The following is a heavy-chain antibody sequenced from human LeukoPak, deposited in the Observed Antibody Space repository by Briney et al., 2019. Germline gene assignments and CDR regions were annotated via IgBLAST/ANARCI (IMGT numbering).Heavy chain of an antibody. CDR2: INPNSGGT. V-gene: IGHV1-2*02. CDR3: ARRYGLGPYGMDV. J-gene: IGHJ6*02. CDR1: GYTFTCYY. Sequence: GPSVTVSYKASGYTFTCYYMHWVRQAPGQGPEWMGWINPNSGGTNYAQKFQGRVTMTRDTSISTAYMELSRLRSDDTAVYYCARRYGLGPYGMDVWGQGTTVTVSS. D-gene: IGHD3-16*01.